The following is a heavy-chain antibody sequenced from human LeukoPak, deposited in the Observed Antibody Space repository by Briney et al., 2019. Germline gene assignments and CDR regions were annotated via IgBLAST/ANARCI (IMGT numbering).Heavy chain of an antibody. D-gene: IGHD1-26*01. CDR1: GYSISSGYY. V-gene: IGHV4-38-2*02. J-gene: IGHJ4*02. CDR3: ARDYDGGSCTFDY. CDR2: IYHSGST. Sequence: SETLSLTCAVSGYSISSGYYWGWIRQPPGKGLEWIGSIYHSGSTYYNPSLKSRVTISVDTSKNQFSLKLSSVTAADTAVYYCARDYDGGSCTFDYWGQGTLVTVSS.